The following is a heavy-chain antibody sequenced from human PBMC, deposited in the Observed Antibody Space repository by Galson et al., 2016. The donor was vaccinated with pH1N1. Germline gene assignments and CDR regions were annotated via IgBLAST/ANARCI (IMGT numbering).Heavy chain of an antibody. J-gene: IGHJ4*02. CDR1: GYTFTDKY. V-gene: IGHV1-2*06. CDR2: INPDSGDT. D-gene: IGHD3-22*01. Sequence: SVKVSCKASGYTFTDKYLHWVRQAPGQGLEWMGRINPDSGDTRYTQKFQGRVTMTSDTSVTTAYMELTSVTYDDTAVYFCATSVEGSGSYYFDYWGPGTLVAVSS. CDR3: ATSVEGSGSYYFDY.